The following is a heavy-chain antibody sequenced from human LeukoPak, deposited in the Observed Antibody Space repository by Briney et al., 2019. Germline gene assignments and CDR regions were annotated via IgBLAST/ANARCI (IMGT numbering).Heavy chain of an antibody. CDR3: AREVYSTQNYYYYMDV. J-gene: IGHJ6*03. Sequence: PSETLSLTCAVSGGSISSSNWWSWVRQPPGKGLEWIGEIYHSGSTNYNPSLKSRVTISVDKSKNQFSLKLSSVTPEDTAVYYCAREVYSTQNYYYYMDVWGKGTTVTVSS. CDR2: IYHSGST. V-gene: IGHV4-4*02. D-gene: IGHD6-13*01. CDR1: GGSISSSNW.